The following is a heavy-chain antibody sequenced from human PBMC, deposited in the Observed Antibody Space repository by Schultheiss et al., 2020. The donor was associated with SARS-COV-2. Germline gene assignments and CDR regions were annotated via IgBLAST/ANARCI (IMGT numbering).Heavy chain of an antibody. D-gene: IGHD2-2*02. V-gene: IGHV4-59*01. Sequence: SQTLSLTCTVSGGSISSYYWSWIRQPPGKGLEWIGYIYYSGSTNYNPSLKSRVTISVDTSKNQFSLKLSSVTAADTAVYYCAKDHDVVVPAAILDHWGQGTLVTVSS. CDR2: IYYSGST. CDR1: GGSISSYY. CDR3: AKDHDVVVPAAILDH. J-gene: IGHJ4*02.